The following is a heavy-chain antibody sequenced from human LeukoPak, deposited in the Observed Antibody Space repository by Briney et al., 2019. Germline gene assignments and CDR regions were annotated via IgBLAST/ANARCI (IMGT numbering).Heavy chain of an antibody. D-gene: IGHD3-9*01. CDR2: VCSGGTT. J-gene: IGHJ5*02. CDR3: ASVGYDILTGYPSWFDP. CDR1: GFTVTSNY. V-gene: IGHV3-53*01. Sequence: PGGSLRISCAVSGFTVTSNYMSWVRQAPGKGLEWVSVVCSGGTTYYADSVKGRFAISRDNSKNTLYLQMNSLRAEDTAVYYCASVGYDILTGYPSWFDPWGQGTLVTVSS.